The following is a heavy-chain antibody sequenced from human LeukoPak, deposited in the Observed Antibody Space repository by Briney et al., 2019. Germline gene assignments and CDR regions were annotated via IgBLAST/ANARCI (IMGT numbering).Heavy chain of an antibody. CDR2: INPNSGDT. J-gene: IGHJ6*02. CDR1: GYTFTGYY. D-gene: IGHD3-16*01. V-gene: IGHV1-2*06. Sequence: ASVKVSCKASGYTFTGYYFHWVRQAPGQGLEWMGRINPNSGDTSYAQKFQGRVTMTRDTSIGTAYMELSRLRSDDTAVYFCARGTRAGGSLWGHYYYYAVDVWGQGTTVTVSS. CDR3: ARGTRAGGSLWGHYYYYAVDV.